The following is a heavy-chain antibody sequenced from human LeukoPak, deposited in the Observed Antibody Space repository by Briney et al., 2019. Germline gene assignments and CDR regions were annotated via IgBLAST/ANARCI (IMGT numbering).Heavy chain of an antibody. Sequence: SETLSLTCTVSGGSISSSSYYWGWIRQPPGKGLEWIGSIYYSGSTYYNPSLKSRVTISVDTSKNQFSLKLSSVTAADTAVYYCARGAVAYYYFDNWGQGTLVTVSS. CDR2: IYYSGST. J-gene: IGHJ4*02. CDR1: GGSISSSSYY. CDR3: ARGAVAYYYFDN. D-gene: IGHD6-19*01. V-gene: IGHV4-39*07.